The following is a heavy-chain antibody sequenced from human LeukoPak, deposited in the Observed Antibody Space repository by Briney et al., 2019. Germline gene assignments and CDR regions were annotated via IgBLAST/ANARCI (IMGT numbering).Heavy chain of an antibody. CDR2: IHRDGRT. J-gene: IGHJ4*02. CDR3: ARQFGDSYGYGDY. V-gene: IGHV4-4*02. D-gene: IGHD5-18*01. CDR1: GVSISSSEW. Sequence: SETLSLTCGVSGVSISSSEWWIWVRQPPGQGLEWIGEIHRDGRTRYNPSLKSRVTMSIDYSKNQFSLKVSSVTAADTAMYYCARQFGDSYGYGDYWGQGTLVTVSS.